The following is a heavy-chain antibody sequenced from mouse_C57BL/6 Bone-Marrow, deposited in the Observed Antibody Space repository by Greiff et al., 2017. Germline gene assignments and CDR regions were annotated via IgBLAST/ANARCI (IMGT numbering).Heavy chain of an antibody. CDR1: GYAFTNYL. J-gene: IGHJ1*03. CDR2: INPGSGGT. V-gene: IGHV1-54*01. Sequence: QVQLQQSGAELVRPGTSVKVSCKASGYAFTNYLIEWVKQRPGQGLEWIGVINPGSGGTNYNEKFKGKATLTADKSSSTAYMQLSSLTSEDSAVYFWARGYYGSSYWYFDVWGTGTTVTVSS. CDR3: ARGYYGSSYWYFDV. D-gene: IGHD1-1*01.